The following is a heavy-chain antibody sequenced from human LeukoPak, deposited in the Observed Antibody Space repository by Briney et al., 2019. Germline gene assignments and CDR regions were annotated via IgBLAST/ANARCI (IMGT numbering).Heavy chain of an antibody. D-gene: IGHD3-22*01. CDR3: ATEGYYYDSSGYYYRAFDI. CDR2: IYYSGST. CDR1: GGSISSYY. Sequence: KPSETLSLTCTVSGGSISSYYWSWIRQPPGKGLEWIGYIYYSGSTNYNPSLKSRVTISVDTSKNQFSLKLSSVTAADTAVYYCATEGYYYDSSGYYYRAFDIWGQGTMVTVSS. J-gene: IGHJ3*02. V-gene: IGHV4-59*08.